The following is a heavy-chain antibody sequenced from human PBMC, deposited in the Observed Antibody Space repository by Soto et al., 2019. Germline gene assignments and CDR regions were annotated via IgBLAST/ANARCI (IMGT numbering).Heavy chain of an antibody. V-gene: IGHV4-30-4*01. CDR3: ARDRCCGWGTYYHFYYGMHI. Sequence: PSETLSLTCTVSCGSINSGDYYWTWVRQPPGKGLEWIGNIFHSGSTYYTPSLQSRVTISLHTSKNHFSLKLSSVTPADTAVYYCARDRCCGWGTYYHFYYGMHIWGPGTTVTVSS. J-gene: IGHJ6*02. D-gene: IGHD3-10*01. CDR2: IFHSGST. CDR1: CGSINSGDYY.